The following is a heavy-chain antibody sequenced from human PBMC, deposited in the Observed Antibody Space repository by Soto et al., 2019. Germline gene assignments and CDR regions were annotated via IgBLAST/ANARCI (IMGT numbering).Heavy chain of an antibody. J-gene: IGHJ5*02. D-gene: IGHD2-2*02. V-gene: IGHV3-33*08. Sequence: PGGSLRLSCAASGSSFSSYGIHWVRQVPGKGLEWVAVISYDGTYKHYAVFVKSRISINPETSKNQFSLQLKYVIPEDTAIYYCARDYRDEFPTPYTWFDPWGQGTLVTVSS. CDR3: ARDYRDEFPTPYTWFDP. CDR2: ISYDGTYK. CDR1: GSSFSSYG.